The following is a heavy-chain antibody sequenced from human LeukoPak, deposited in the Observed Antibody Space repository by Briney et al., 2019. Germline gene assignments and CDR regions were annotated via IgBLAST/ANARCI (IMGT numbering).Heavy chain of an antibody. V-gene: IGHV3-21*01. CDR3: ARARITMVRGVGFFGY. CDR1: GFTFSSYS. Sequence: KPGGSLRLSCAASGFTFSSYSMNWVRQAPGKGLEWVSSISSSSSYIYYADSVKGRFTISRYNAKNSLYLQMNSLRAEDTAVDYCARARITMVRGVGFFGYWGQGTLVTVSS. D-gene: IGHD3-10*01. J-gene: IGHJ4*02. CDR2: ISSSSSYI.